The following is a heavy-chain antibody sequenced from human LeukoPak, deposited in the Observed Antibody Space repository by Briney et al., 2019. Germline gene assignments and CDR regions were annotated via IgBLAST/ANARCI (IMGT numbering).Heavy chain of an antibody. Sequence: SETLSLTCIVSGGSISSYYWSWIRQPPGKGLEWIGYIYYSGSTNYNPSLKSRVTISVDTSKNQFSLKLSSVTAADTAVYYCARHGENYDYVWGSYRSYYFDYWGQGTLVTVSS. CDR3: ARHGENYDYVWGSYRSYYFDY. CDR2: IYYSGST. CDR1: GGSISSYY. J-gene: IGHJ4*02. D-gene: IGHD3-16*02. V-gene: IGHV4-59*08.